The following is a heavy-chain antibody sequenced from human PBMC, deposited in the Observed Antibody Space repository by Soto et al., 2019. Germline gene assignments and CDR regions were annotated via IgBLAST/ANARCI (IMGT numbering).Heavy chain of an antibody. V-gene: IGHV3-33*01. Sequence: PGGSLRFSCAASGFTFSSYGMHWVRQAPGKGLEWVAVIWYDGSNKYYADSVKGRFTISRDNSKNTLYLQMNSLRAEDTAVYYCARDGDSSGWYFYYYYYYGMDVWGQGTTVTVSS. CDR2: IWYDGSNK. J-gene: IGHJ6*02. CDR1: GFTFSSYG. D-gene: IGHD6-19*01. CDR3: ARDGDSSGWYFYYYYYYGMDV.